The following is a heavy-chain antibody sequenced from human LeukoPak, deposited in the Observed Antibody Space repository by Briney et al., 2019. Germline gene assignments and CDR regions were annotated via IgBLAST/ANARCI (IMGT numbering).Heavy chain of an antibody. Sequence: PSETLSPTCAVYGGSFSGYYWSWLRQPPGKGLEWVGEINHSGSTNYNPSLKSRVTISVDTSKNQFSLKLSSVTAADTAVYYCARGVFVRSSSWYEGYYYYYGMDVWGKGTTVTVSS. V-gene: IGHV4-34*01. D-gene: IGHD6-13*01. CDR2: INHSGST. CDR3: ARGVFVRSSSWYEGYYYYYGMDV. CDR1: GGSFSGYY. J-gene: IGHJ6*04.